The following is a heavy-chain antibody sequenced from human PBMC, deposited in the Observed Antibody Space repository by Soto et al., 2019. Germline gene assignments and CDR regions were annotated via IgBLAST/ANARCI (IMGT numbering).Heavy chain of an antibody. J-gene: IGHJ6*02. CDR2: IDWDDDK. CDR3: AMGTNPVGYYYAMDV. CDR1: GFSLSTSLMC. V-gene: IGHV2-70*01. D-gene: IGHD3-16*01. Sequence: GPTLVNRTQTLTLTCTFSGFSLSTSLMCVSWIRQPPGKALEWLALIDWDDDKYYITSMKTRLTISKDTSKNQVVLTMTKMDAVHTATYYCAMGTNPVGYYYAMDVWGQGPSVTLSS.